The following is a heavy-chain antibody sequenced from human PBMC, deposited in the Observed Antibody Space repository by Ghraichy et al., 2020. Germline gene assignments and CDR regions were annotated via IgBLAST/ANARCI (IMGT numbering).Heavy chain of an antibody. J-gene: IGHJ4*02. CDR2: ISGDGGST. D-gene: IGHD3-3*01. V-gene: IGHV3-43*02. Sequence: GESLNISCAASGFTFDDYVMHWVRQAPGKGLEWVSLISGDGGSTYYADSVKGRFTISRDNSKNSLYLQMNSLRTEDTALYYCAKDTGRFLEWLFADYWGQGTLVTVSS. CDR1: GFTFDDYV. CDR3: AKDTGRFLEWLFADY.